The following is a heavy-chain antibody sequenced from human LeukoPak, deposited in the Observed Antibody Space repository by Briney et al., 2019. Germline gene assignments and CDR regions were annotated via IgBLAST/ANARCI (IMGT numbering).Heavy chain of an antibody. V-gene: IGHV1-2*02. J-gene: IGHJ4*02. CDR1: GYTFTGYY. CDR2: INPNSGGT. Sequence: ASVKVSCKASGYTFTGYYMHWVRQAPGQGLEWMGWINPNSGGTNYAQKFQGRVTMTRDTSISTAYMELSRLRSDDTAVYYCARDPGAIGDTWGSYWGQGTLVTVSS. D-gene: IGHD3-16*01. CDR3: ARDPGAIGDTWGSY.